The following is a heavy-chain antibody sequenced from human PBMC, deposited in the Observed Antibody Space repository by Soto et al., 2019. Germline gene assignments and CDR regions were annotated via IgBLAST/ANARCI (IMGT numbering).Heavy chain of an antibody. V-gene: IGHV1-18*01. CDR1: GYTFTTIR. CDR2: IRPHNGDT. Sequence: QVQLVQSAAEVGKPGASVKVSCKASGYTFTTIRLSWVRQAPGQGLEWMGWIRPHNGDTQYAQKFQGRVTMTADTASSTAYMQVRSLRPNDTDVFYCAIQRSCSSDCWLQGSLVTVSS. D-gene: IGHD6-6*01. CDR3: AIQRSCSSDC. J-gene: IGHJ4*02.